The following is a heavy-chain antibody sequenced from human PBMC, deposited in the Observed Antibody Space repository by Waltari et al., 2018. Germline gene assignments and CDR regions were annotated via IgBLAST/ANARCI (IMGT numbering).Heavy chain of an antibody. CDR2: LHYIGDT. Sequence: QLQLQESGPGLVEPSETLSLTCTASGDSISNNNYYWGWIRQPQGTGLEWIGSLHYIGDTYYSSSLKSRVIISVDTSNNQFSLRLTSVTAADTAIYFCARNQRGWFDAFDIWGQGTAVTVSS. CDR1: GDSISNNNYY. CDR3: ARNQRGWFDAFDI. D-gene: IGHD6-19*01. J-gene: IGHJ3*02. V-gene: IGHV4-39*07.